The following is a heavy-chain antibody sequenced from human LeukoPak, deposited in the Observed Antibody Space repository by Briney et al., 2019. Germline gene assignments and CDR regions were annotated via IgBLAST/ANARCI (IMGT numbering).Heavy chain of an antibody. D-gene: IGHD2-15*01. CDR1: GYSFASYW. Sequence: GESLKISCKGSGYSFASYWIGWVRQMPGKGLEWMGIIYPADSDIRYSPSFQGQVTISADKSISTAYLQWSSLKASDTAMYYCARQEYCSGGSCYTWFDPWGQGTLVTVSS. CDR3: ARQEYCSGGSCYTWFDP. V-gene: IGHV5-51*01. CDR2: IYPADSDI. J-gene: IGHJ5*02.